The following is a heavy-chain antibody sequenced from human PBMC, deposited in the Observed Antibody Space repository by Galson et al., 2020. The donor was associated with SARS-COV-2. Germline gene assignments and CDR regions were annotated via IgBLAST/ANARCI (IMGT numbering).Heavy chain of an antibody. Sequence: TGGSLRLSCAASGFTFSSYWMSWVRQAPGKGLEWVANIKPDGSEKYYVDSVKGRFTISRDNAKKSLYLQMNRLRAEDTAIYYCARGDYYDSSGYFSDAFDIWGQGTMVTVSS. CDR2: IKPDGSEK. CDR3: ARGDYYDSSGYFSDAFDI. J-gene: IGHJ3*02. V-gene: IGHV3-7*01. CDR1: GFTFSSYW. D-gene: IGHD3-22*01.